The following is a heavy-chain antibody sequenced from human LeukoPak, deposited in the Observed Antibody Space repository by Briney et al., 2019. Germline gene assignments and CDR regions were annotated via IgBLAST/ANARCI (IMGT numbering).Heavy chain of an antibody. J-gene: IGHJ4*02. Sequence: SGGSLRLSCAASGFTFSSYEMNWVRQAPGKGLEWVSYISSSGSTIYYADSVKGRFTISRDNAKKSLYLQINSLRAEDTAVYYCSRDPRVLDYWGQGTPVTVSS. CDR1: GFTFSSYE. V-gene: IGHV3-48*03. CDR2: ISSSGSTI. CDR3: SRDPRVLDY.